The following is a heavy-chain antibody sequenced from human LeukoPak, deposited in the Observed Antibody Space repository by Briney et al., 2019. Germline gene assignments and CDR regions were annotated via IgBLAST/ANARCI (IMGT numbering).Heavy chain of an antibody. J-gene: IGHJ4*02. Sequence: PSETLSLTCTVSGGSISSGSYYWSWIRQPAGKGLEWIGRIYTSGSTNYNPSLKSRVTISVDTSKNQFSLKLSSVTAADTAVYYCARDSDYYGDYASYYWGQGTLVTVSS. CDR1: GGSISSGSYY. V-gene: IGHV4-61*02. CDR2: IYTSGST. CDR3: ARDSDYYGDYASYY. D-gene: IGHD4-17*01.